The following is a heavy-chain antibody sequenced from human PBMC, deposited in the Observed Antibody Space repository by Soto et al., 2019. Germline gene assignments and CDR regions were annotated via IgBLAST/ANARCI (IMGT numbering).Heavy chain of an antibody. CDR2: INPNSGGT. CDR1: GYSFTGHY. Sequence: QVRLGQSGPEVRKPGASVKISCEASGYSFTGHYLHWVRQAPGHGLEWMGWINPNSGGTNYAQKFQDWISITRDKALSTVYMDLSSLRSEDTAMYYCAKSDGAEENDAFDIWGQGTMISVS. V-gene: IGHV1-2*04. D-gene: IGHD3-16*01. CDR3: AKSDGAEENDAFDI. J-gene: IGHJ3*02.